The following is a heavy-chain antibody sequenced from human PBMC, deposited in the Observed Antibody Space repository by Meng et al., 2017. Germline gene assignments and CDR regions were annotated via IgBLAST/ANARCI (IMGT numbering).Heavy chain of an antibody. V-gene: IGHV1-69*06. D-gene: IGHD5-18*01. CDR1: GGTFSSYA. CDR2: IIPTFGTA. CDR3: ARIRYSYGLYYFDY. Sequence: SVKVSCKASGGTFSSYAISWVRQAPGQGLEWMGGIIPTFGTANYAQKFQGRVTITADKSTSTAYMELSSLRSEDTAVYYCARIRYSYGLYYFDYWGQGTLVTVSS. J-gene: IGHJ4*02.